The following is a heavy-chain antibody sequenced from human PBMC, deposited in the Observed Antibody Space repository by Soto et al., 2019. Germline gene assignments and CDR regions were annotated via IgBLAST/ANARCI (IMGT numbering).Heavy chain of an antibody. J-gene: IGHJ5*02. CDR3: ARGIAAGNWFDP. CDR2: IYYSGST. CDR1: GYSISSSNW. Sequence: ETLSLTCAVSGYSISSSNWWGWIRQPPGKGLEWIGYIYYSGSTYYNPSLKSRVTMSVDTSKNQFSLKLSSVTAVDTAVYYCARGIAAGNWFDPWGQGTLVTSPQ. D-gene: IGHD6-13*01. V-gene: IGHV4-28*03.